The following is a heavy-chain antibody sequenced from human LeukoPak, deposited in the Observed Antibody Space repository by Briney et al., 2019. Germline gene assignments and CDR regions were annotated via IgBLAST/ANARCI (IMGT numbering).Heavy chain of an antibody. CDR1: GYTFTSYG. Sequence: ASVKVSCKASGYTFTSYGISWVRQAPGQGLEWVGWISAYNGNTNYAQKLQGRVTMTTDTSTSTAYMELRSLRSDDTAVYYCARVDRLLWFGEFYGMDVWGKGTTVTVSS. D-gene: IGHD3-10*01. J-gene: IGHJ6*04. CDR2: ISAYNGNT. CDR3: ARVDRLLWFGEFYGMDV. V-gene: IGHV1-18*04.